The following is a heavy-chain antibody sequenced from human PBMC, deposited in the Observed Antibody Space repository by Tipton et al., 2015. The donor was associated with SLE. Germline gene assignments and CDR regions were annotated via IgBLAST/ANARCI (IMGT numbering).Heavy chain of an antibody. Sequence: TLSLTCAVSGYSISSGYYWGWIRQPPGKGLEWIGSIYYSGSTYYNPSLKSRVTISVDTSKNQFSLKLSSVTAADTAVYYCARDRGPEVFDYWGQGTLVTVSS. J-gene: IGHJ4*02. D-gene: IGHD1-26*01. CDR3: ARDRGPEVFDY. CDR2: IYYSGST. V-gene: IGHV4-38-2*02. CDR1: GYSISSGYY.